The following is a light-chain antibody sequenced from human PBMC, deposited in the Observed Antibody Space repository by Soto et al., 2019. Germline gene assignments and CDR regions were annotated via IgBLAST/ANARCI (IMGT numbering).Light chain of an antibody. V-gene: IGLV1-44*01. Sequence: QSVLTQPHSASGTPGQRVTISCSGSSSNIGTSSVHWFQQLPGTAPKLLISTTNQRPSGVPERFSGSKSGTSASLAISGFQSEDEADYYCAAWDDSLNGHVFGTGTKVTV. CDR2: TTN. J-gene: IGLJ1*01. CDR3: AAWDDSLNGHV. CDR1: SSNIGTSS.